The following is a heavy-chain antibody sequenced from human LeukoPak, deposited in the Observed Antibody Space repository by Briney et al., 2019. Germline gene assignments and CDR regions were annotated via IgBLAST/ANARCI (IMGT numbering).Heavy chain of an antibody. CDR1: GFTFDDYA. V-gene: IGHV3-9*01. CDR2: ISWNSGSI. D-gene: IGHD6-13*01. Sequence: PGRSLRLSCAASGFTFDDYAMHWVRQAPGKGLEWVSGISWNSGSIGYADSVKGRFTISRDNAKTSLYLQMDSLRAEATALYYCAKDIMQEQQLVLGYWGQGTLVTVSS. CDR3: AKDIMQEQQLVLGY. J-gene: IGHJ4*02.